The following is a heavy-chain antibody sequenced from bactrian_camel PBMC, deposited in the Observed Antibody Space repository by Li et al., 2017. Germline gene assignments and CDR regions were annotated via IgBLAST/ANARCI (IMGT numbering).Heavy chain of an antibody. Sequence: HVQLVESGGGSAQAGQSLRLSCAVSGYTNSYYCMAWFRQGPGKWREGVATLGNDGSTYYADSVKGRFTVSRDNAKNTLFLQLNSLKTGDAGMYYCAAKKWGQAWYGMDYWGKGTQVTVS. V-gene: IGHV3S1*01. CDR1: GYTNSYYC. CDR2: LGNDGST. J-gene: IGHJ7*01. D-gene: IGHD1*01.